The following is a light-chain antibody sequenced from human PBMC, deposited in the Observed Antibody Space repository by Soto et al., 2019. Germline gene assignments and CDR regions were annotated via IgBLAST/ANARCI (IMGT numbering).Light chain of an antibody. V-gene: IGKV3-15*01. CDR3: QLYNNWPRT. J-gene: IGKJ1*01. CDR1: QSVSST. Sequence: EIVVTHSPATLSVSQGERATLSCRASQSVSSTLAWYQQKPGQAPRLLIYGASTRATGIPARFSGGGSGTEFTLTISSLQSEDLAVYYCQLYNNWPRTFGQGTNVDIK. CDR2: GAS.